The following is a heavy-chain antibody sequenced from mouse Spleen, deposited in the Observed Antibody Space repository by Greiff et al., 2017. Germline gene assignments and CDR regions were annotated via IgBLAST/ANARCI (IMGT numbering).Heavy chain of an antibody. V-gene: IGHV1-14*01. J-gene: IGHJ3*01. D-gene: IGHD2-4*01. CDR2: INPYNDGT. Sequence: SGAELARPGASVKLSCKASGYTFTSYVMHWVKQKPGQGLEWIGYINPYNDGTKYNEKFKGKATLTSDKSSSTAYMELSSLTSEDSAVYYCARGIYYDYSWFAYWGQGTLVTVSA. CDR1: GYTFTSYV. CDR3: ARGIYYDYSWFAY.